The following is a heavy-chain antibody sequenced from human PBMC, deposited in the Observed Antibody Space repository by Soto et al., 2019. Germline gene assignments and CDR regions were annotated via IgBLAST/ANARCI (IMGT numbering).Heavy chain of an antibody. Sequence: QVQLQESGPGLVKPSETLSLTCAVSGGSISNYYWSWIRQPAGKGLEWIGRFYASGYTNYNPSLKSRVTMSLDISKNQFSLRLSSVTAADTAVYYCARGNRVAMSDYWGQGTLVTVSS. CDR2: FYASGYT. D-gene: IGHD3-10*01. V-gene: IGHV4-4*07. CDR3: ARGNRVAMSDY. CDR1: GGSISNYY. J-gene: IGHJ4*02.